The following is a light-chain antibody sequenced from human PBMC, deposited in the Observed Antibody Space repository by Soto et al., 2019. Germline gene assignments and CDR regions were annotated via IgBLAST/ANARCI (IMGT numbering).Light chain of an antibody. CDR1: SSDVGGYEY. CDR2: EVR. J-gene: IGLJ1*01. V-gene: IGLV2-14*01. Sequence: QSALTQPASVSGSPGQSITISCTGTSSDVGGYEYVSWYQQHPGKAPKLMIYEVRDRPSGVSSRFSGSKSGNTASLTISGLQAEDEADYYCSLYRGGSTYVFGTGTKLTVL. CDR3: SLYRGGSTYV.